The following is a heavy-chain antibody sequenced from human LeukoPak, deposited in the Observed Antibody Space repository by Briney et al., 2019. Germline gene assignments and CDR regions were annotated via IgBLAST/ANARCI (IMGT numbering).Heavy chain of an antibody. D-gene: IGHD4-17*01. CDR1: GYTFTSYG. CDR3: AREATVTIGSVDP. Sequence: ASVKVSCKASGYTFTSYGISWVRQAPGQGLEWMGWMNPNSGNTGYAQKFQGRVTMTRNTSISTAYMELSSLRSEDTAVYYCAREATVTIGSVDPWGQGTLVTVSS. CDR2: MNPNSGNT. V-gene: IGHV1-8*02. J-gene: IGHJ5*02.